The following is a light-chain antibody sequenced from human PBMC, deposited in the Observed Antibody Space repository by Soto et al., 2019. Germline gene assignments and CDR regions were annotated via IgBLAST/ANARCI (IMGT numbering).Light chain of an antibody. Sequence: EFVLTQSPATLSLSPGERATLSCRASQSVSSSYLAWYKQKPGQAPRLVIYGASSRATGIPDRFSGSGSGTDFTLTISRLEPEDFAVYYCQQYGSSPLFTFGPGTKVDIK. CDR1: QSVSSSY. J-gene: IGKJ3*01. CDR2: GAS. V-gene: IGKV3-20*01. CDR3: QQYGSSPLFT.